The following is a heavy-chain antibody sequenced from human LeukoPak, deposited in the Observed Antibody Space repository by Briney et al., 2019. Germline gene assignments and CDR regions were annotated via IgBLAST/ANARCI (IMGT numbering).Heavy chain of an antibody. Sequence: GGSLRLSCAASGFTFSTYSMNWVRQAPGKGLEWVSSLSSSSNYIYYADSVKGRFTISRDNAKNSLYLQMNSLRAEDTAVYYCARGGAVAGNNYFDYWGQGTLVTVSS. V-gene: IGHV3-21*01. CDR1: GFTFSTYS. CDR3: ARGGAVAGNNYFDY. CDR2: LSSSSNYI. D-gene: IGHD6-19*01. J-gene: IGHJ4*02.